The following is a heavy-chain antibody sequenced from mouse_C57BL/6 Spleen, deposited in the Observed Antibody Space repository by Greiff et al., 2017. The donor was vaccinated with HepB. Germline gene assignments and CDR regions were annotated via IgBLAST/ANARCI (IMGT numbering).Heavy chain of an antibody. Sequence: VQLQQSGPELVKPGASVKISCKASGYSFASYYIHWVKQRPGQGLEWIGWIYPGSGNTKYNEKFKGKATLTADTSSSTAYMQLSSLTSEDSAVYYCARGGTTVVATGYFDVWGTGTTVTVSS. D-gene: IGHD1-1*01. J-gene: IGHJ1*03. CDR1: GYSFASYY. V-gene: IGHV1-66*01. CDR2: IYPGSGNT. CDR3: ARGGTTVVATGYFDV.